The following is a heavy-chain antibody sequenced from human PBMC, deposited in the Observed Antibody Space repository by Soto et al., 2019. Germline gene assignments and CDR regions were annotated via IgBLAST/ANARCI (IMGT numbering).Heavy chain of an antibody. CDR2: ISGSGGST. CDR1: GFTFSGYD. Sequence: GGSLRLSCAASGFTFSGYDMNWVRQAPGKGLEWVSSISGSGGSTYYADSVKGRFTISRDNSKNTLYLQMNSLRAEDTAVYYCARAAAGGYSSGYFDFWGQGTLVTVSS. D-gene: IGHD5-18*01. J-gene: IGHJ4*02. CDR3: ARAAAGGYSSGYFDF. V-gene: IGHV3-23*01.